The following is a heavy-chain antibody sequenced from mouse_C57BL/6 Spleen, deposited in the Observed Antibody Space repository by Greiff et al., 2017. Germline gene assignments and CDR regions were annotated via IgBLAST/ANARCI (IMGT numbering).Heavy chain of an antibody. V-gene: IGHV1-26*01. CDR2: INPNTGGT. CDR1: GYTFTDYY. J-gene: IGHJ2*01. Sequence: EVQLQQSGPELVKPGASVKISCKASGYTFTDYYMNWVKQSHGKSLEWIGDINPNTGGTSYNQKFKGKATLTVDKSSSTAYMELRSLTSEDSAVYYCARGFFDYWGQGTTLTVSS. CDR3: ARGFFDY.